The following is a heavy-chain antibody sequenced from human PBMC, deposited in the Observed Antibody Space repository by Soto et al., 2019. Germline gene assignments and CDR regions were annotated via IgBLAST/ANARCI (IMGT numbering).Heavy chain of an antibody. J-gene: IGHJ5*02. Sequence: QVQLVQSGAEVKKPGSSVKVSCKASGGTFSSYAISWLRQAPGQGLEWMGGIIPIFGTANYAQKFQGRVTITADESTSTVYMELSSLRSEDTAVYYCARDDDSSSWSPNWFDPWGQGTLVTVSS. V-gene: IGHV1-69*01. CDR2: IIPIFGTA. CDR3: ARDDDSSSWSPNWFDP. CDR1: GGTFSSYA. D-gene: IGHD6-13*01.